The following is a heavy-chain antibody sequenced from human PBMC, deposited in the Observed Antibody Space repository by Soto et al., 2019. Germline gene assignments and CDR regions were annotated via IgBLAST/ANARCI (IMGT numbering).Heavy chain of an antibody. J-gene: IGHJ3*02. CDR1: GGSISSGGYY. V-gene: IGHV4-31*03. Sequence: QVQLQESGPGLVKPSQTLSLTCTVSGGSISSGGYYWSWIRQHPGKGLEWIGYIYYSGSTYYNPSLKSRVTTXXDXSXXPFSLKLSSVTAADTAVYYCASLSYGDYVDDAFDIWGQGTMVTVSS. D-gene: IGHD4-17*01. CDR2: IYYSGST. CDR3: ASLSYGDYVDDAFDI.